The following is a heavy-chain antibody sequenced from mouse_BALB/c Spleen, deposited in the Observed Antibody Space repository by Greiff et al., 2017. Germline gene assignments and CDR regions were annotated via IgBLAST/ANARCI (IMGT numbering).Heavy chain of an antibody. CDR1: GYTFSSYW. CDR2: ILPGSGST. Sequence: QVQLQQSGAELMKPGASVKISCKATGYTFSSYWIEWVKQRPGHGLEWIGEILPGSGSTNYNEKFKGKATFTADTSSNTAYMQLSSLTSEDSAVDYCARWEVRSYAIDYWGQGTSVTVSS. D-gene: IGHD2-14*01. CDR3: ARWEVRSYAIDY. V-gene: IGHV1-9*01. J-gene: IGHJ4*01.